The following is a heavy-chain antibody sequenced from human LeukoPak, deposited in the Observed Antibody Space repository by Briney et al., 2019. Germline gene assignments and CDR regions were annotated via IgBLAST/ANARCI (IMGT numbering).Heavy chain of an antibody. CDR2: INPNNGAT. J-gene: IGHJ4*02. Sequence: ASVKVSCKAPGYTFTSYYMHWVRQAPGQGLEWMGRINPNNGATNYAQKLQGRVTITGDTSISTAYMELSSLRSDDTAVYYCTRESGSYHGNDYWGQGTLVTVSS. D-gene: IGHD1-26*01. V-gene: IGHV1-2*06. CDR1: GYTFTSYY. CDR3: TRESGSYHGNDY.